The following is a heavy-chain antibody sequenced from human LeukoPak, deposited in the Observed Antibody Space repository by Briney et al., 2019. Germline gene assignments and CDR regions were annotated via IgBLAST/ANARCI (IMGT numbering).Heavy chain of an antibody. CDR1: GFTFSDYY. D-gene: IGHD5/OR15-5a*01. V-gene: IGHV3-11*04. CDR2: ISSSGSAI. CDR3: ARDRLPSPFDY. J-gene: IGHJ4*02. Sequence: GGSLRLSCAASGFTFSDYYMNWIRQAPGKGLEWLSYISSSGSAIYYADSVKGRFTISRDNAKNSLYLQMNSLRADDTAMYYCARDRLPSPFDYWGQGTLVTVSS.